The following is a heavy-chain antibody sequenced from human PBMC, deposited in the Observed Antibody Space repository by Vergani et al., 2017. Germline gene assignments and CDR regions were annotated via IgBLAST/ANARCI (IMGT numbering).Heavy chain of an antibody. V-gene: IGHV3-48*01. CDR1: GFTFSSYT. D-gene: IGHD2-2*01. CDR3: ARAGPYCSSTSCPSDY. Sequence: EVQLVESGGGLVQPGGSLRLSCAASGFTFSSYTMNWVRQAPGKGLEWVSSISGSTTTIYYADAVKGRLTITRDNAKNSLYLQMNSLRAEDAAVYYCARAGPYCSSTSCPSDYWGQGILVTVSS. CDR2: ISGSTTTI. J-gene: IGHJ4*02.